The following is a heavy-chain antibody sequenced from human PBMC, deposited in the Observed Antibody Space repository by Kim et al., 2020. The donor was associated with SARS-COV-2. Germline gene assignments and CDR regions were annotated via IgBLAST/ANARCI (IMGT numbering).Heavy chain of an antibody. J-gene: IGHJ4*02. CDR1: GFTFSSYG. CDR2: IWYDGSNK. Sequence: GGSLRLSCAASGFTFSSYGMHWVRQAPGKGLEWVAVIWYDGSNKYYADSVKGRFTISRDNSKNTLYLQMNSLRAEDTAVYYCARGNYVNTAMGPFDYWGQGTLVTVSS. CDR3: ARGNYVNTAMGPFDY. D-gene: IGHD5-18*01. V-gene: IGHV3-33*01.